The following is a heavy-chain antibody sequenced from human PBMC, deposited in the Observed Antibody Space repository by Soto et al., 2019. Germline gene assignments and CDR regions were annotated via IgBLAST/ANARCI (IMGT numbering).Heavy chain of an antibody. V-gene: IGHV3-30*18. Sequence: GGSLRLSCAASGFTFSSYGMHWVRQAPGKGLEWVAVISYDGSNKYYADSVKGRFTISRDNSKNTLYLQMNSLRAEDTAVYYCAKSDRVAGRVGIYNYYYYGMDVWGQGTTVTVSS. J-gene: IGHJ6*02. D-gene: IGHD6-19*01. CDR2: ISYDGSNK. CDR1: GFTFSSYG. CDR3: AKSDRVAGRVGIYNYYYYGMDV.